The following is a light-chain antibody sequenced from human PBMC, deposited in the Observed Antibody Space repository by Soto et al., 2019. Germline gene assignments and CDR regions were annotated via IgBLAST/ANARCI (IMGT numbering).Light chain of an antibody. CDR2: YAS. Sequence: EIVLTQSPATLSLSPGDRATLSCRASQSVGNDLVWYHQKRGQAPRVLIYYASNRATGIPARFSGSGSGTDFTLTISGLEPEDFAFYSCQQRNSWPPTFGGGTRVEIK. V-gene: IGKV3-11*01. CDR1: QSVGND. J-gene: IGKJ4*01. CDR3: QQRNSWPPT.